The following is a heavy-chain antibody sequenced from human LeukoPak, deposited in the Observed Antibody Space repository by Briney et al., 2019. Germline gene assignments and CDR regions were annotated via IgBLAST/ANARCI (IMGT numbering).Heavy chain of an antibody. V-gene: IGHV1-2*02. D-gene: IGHD1-7*01. CDR2: IDPDSGAT. Sequence: ASVKVSCKTSGYTFTGYYIHLLRQAPGQGLEWMAWIDPDSGATNYIHKFQGRVTMTRDTSVSTAYMEVSILTSDDTAVYYCARAVHWTYDSWGQGTLVTVSS. J-gene: IGHJ4*02. CDR1: GYTFTGYY. CDR3: ARAVHWTYDS.